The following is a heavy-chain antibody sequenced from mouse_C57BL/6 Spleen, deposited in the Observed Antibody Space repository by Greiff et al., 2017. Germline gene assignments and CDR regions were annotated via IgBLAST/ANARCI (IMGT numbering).Heavy chain of an antibody. J-gene: IGHJ3*01. CDR3: ARADSWFAY. Sequence: EVQGVESGGGLVKPGGSLKLSCAASGFTFSSFAMSWVRQTPEKRLEWVATISDGGSYTYYPDNVKGRFTISRDNAKNNLYLQMSHLKSEDTAMYYCARADSWFAYWGQGTLVTVSA. CDR2: ISDGGSYT. V-gene: IGHV5-4*01. CDR1: GFTFSSFA.